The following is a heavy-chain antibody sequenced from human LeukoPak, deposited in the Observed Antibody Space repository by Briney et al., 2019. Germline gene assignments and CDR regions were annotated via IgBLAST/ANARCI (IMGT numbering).Heavy chain of an antibody. Sequence: SETLSLTCTVSGGSISSYYWSWIRQPPGKGLEWIGYIYDSGNTNYNPSLKSRVTISIDTSKNQFSLKLSSVTAADTAVYYCARDSYSSSWDPWGQGTLVTVSS. CDR2: IYDSGNT. J-gene: IGHJ5*02. V-gene: IGHV4-59*01. D-gene: IGHD6-13*01. CDR1: GGSISSYY. CDR3: ARDSYSSSWDP.